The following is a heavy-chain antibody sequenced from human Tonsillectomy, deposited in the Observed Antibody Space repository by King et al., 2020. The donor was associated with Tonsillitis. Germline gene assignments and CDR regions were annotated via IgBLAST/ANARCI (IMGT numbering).Heavy chain of an antibody. CDR2: ISYDGSNK. Sequence: QVQLVESGGGVVQPGRSLRLSCAASEFTFSSNGMHWVRQAPGKGLEWVAVISYDGSNKYYGDSVKGRFTISRDNSKNTLYLQMNSLRAEDTAVYYCVKDRHRYCSGGSCYSGVSDYWGQGTLVTVSS. CDR3: VKDRHRYCSGGSCYSGVSDY. D-gene: IGHD2-15*01. J-gene: IGHJ4*02. V-gene: IGHV3-30*18. CDR1: EFTFSSNG.